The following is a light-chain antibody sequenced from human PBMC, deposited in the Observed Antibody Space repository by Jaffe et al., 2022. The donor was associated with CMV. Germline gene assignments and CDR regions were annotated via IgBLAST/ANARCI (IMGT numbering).Light chain of an antibody. CDR2: DAS. Sequence: DIQMTQSPSSLSASVGDRVTITCQASQDITNYLNWYQQKPGKAPRLLIYDASNLERGVPSRFSGSGSGTEFTFTISSLQPEDIATYYCQHFDNLPFTFGPGTKVEIK. CDR3: QHFDNLPFT. J-gene: IGKJ3*01. V-gene: IGKV1-33*01. CDR1: QDITNY.